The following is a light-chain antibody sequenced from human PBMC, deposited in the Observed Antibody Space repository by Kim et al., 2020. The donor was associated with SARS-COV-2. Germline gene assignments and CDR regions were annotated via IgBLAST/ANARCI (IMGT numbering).Light chain of an antibody. J-gene: IGLJ2*01. CDR3: SAWDDSLRGIV. CDR1: MSNIGSNY. V-gene: IGLV1-47*01. Sequence: GQRVTIFCSGDMSNIGSNYVSWYQQLPRTAPKLLIYRNNQRPSGVPDRFSGSKSGTSASLAISGLRSEDEAHYFCSAWDDSLRGIVFGEGTQLTVL. CDR2: RNN.